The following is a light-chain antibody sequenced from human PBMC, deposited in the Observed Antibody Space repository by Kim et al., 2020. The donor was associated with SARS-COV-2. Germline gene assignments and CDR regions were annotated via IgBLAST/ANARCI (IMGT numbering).Light chain of an antibody. CDR1: QSVSSSY. CDR3: QQYGSSPVT. Sequence: EIVLTQSPGTLSLSPGERATLSCRASQSVSSSYLAWYQQKPGQDPRLLIYGASSRATGIPDRFSGSGSGTDFTLTISRLDPEDFAVYYCQQYGSSPVTFGQGTKVEIK. J-gene: IGKJ1*01. CDR2: GAS. V-gene: IGKV3-20*01.